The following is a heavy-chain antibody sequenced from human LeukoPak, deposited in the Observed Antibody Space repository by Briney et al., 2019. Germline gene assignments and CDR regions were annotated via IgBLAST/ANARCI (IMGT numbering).Heavy chain of an antibody. CDR1: GGTFTSYD. Sequence: ASVKVSCKASGGTFTSYDINWVRQATGQGLEWMGWMNPNSGNTGYAQKFQGRVTITRNTSISTAYMELSSLRSEDTAVYYCARRSSRITIFGVVIGSYYFDYWGQGTLVTVSS. J-gene: IGHJ4*02. V-gene: IGHV1-8*03. CDR2: MNPNSGNT. D-gene: IGHD3-3*01. CDR3: ARRSSRITIFGVVIGSYYFDY.